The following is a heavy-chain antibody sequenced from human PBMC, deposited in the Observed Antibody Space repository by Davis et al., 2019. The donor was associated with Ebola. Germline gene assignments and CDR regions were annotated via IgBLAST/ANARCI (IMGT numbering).Heavy chain of an antibody. Sequence: SETLSLTCTVSGYSISSGYYWGWIRQPPGKGLEWIGSIYHSGSTYYNPSLKSRVTISVDTSKNQLSLKLSSVTAADTAVYYCARGYSSSGWFDPWGQGTLVTVSS. D-gene: IGHD6-19*01. V-gene: IGHV4-38-2*02. J-gene: IGHJ5*02. CDR1: GYSISSGYY. CDR3: ARGYSSSGWFDP. CDR2: IYHSGST.